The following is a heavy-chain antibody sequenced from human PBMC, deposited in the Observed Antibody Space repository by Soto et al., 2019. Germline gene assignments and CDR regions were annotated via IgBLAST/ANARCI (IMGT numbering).Heavy chain of an antibody. V-gene: IGHV1-69*12. J-gene: IGHJ4*02. CDR1: GGTFSTYA. CDR3: ARGIQLWLRRINTGYSG. D-gene: IGHD5-18*01. CDR2: IIPMFGTA. Sequence: QVQLVQSGAEVKKPESSVKVSCKAPGGTFSTYAISWVRQAPGQGRERMGGIIPMFGTANYAQRFQHTVTIPANETTNTVYTELSSLRPQHTAVYFCARGIQLWLRRINTGYSGWGQGNVVTVS.